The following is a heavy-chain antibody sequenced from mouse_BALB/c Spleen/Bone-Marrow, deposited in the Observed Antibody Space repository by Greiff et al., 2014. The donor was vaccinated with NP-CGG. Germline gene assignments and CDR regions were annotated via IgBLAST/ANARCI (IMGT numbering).Heavy chain of an antibody. CDR1: GYSITSDYS. V-gene: IGHV3-1*02. Sequence: VQLQQPGPDLVKPSQSLSLTCTVTGYSITSDYSWHWIRQFPGNKLEWMGYIHYSGTTVYNPSLKSRISITRDTSNNQFFLQLNSVTTEDTATYYCARFAGTPYTMDYWGQGTSVTVSS. D-gene: IGHD4-1*01. CDR3: ARFAGTPYTMDY. CDR2: IHYSGTT. J-gene: IGHJ4*01.